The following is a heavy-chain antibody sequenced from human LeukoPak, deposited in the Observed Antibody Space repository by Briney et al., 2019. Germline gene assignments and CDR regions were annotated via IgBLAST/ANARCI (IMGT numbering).Heavy chain of an antibody. CDR1: GFTVRDSY. CDR3: VRALYNHGWFPDYFDS. Sequence: GGSLRLSCAASGFTVRDSYMSWVRQAPGKRLEWVANMKQDGSEKKYVDSVKGRFTISRDNVENSLYLQMDSLRAEDTAVYYCVRALYNHGWFPDYFDSWGQGTLVTVSS. D-gene: IGHD6-19*01. CDR2: MKQDGSEK. J-gene: IGHJ4*02. V-gene: IGHV3-7*01.